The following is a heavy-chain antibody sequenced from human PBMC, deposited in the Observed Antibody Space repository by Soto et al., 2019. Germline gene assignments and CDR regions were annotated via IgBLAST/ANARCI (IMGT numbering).Heavy chain of an antibody. Sequence: QVQLVQSGAEVKEPGASVKVSCKASGFTFQNYHMHWVRQAPGQGLEWMGIIHPSGDTTTYAQNFQGRLAMTRDTSTSTAYMELSSLTSEDTAVYYCAKDLWGSWTVDYWGQGTLIIVSS. D-gene: IGHD3-16*01. CDR1: GFTFQNYH. J-gene: IGHJ4*02. V-gene: IGHV1-46*02. CDR2: IHPSGDTT. CDR3: AKDLWGSWTVDY.